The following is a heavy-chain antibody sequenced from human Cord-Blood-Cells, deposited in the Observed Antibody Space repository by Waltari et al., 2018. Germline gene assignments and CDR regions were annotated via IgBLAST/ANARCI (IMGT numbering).Heavy chain of an antibody. V-gene: IGHV3-23*01. CDR2: ISGSGGST. J-gene: IGHJ5*02. D-gene: IGHD3-3*01. Sequence: EMQLLESGGGLVQPGGSLRLSCAASGFTFSSYAMSWVRQAPGKGLEWVSAISGSGGSTYYADSVKGRFTISRDNSKNTLYLQMNSLRAEDTAVYYCARGYDFWSGYSKNWFDPWGQGTLVTVSS. CDR1: GFTFSSYA. CDR3: ARGYDFWSGYSKNWFDP.